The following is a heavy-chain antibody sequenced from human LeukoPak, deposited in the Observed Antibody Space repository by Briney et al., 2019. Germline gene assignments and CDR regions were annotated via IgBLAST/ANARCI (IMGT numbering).Heavy chain of an antibody. V-gene: IGHV1-2*02. D-gene: IGHD3-9*01. Sequence: YSGETKFAQKFQGRVTLIRDTAISTVYMDLGGLRSDDTAVYYCARVLFDSGYDYWGQGSLVTVSS. J-gene: IGHJ4*02. CDR3: ARVLFDSGYDY. CDR2: YSGET.